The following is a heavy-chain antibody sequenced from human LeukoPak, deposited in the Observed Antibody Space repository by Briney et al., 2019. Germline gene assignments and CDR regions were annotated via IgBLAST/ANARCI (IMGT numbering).Heavy chain of an antibody. Sequence: AGSLTLSCAASGFTFSSYSMNWVRQAPGKGLEWVSSISSSSSYIYYADSVKGRFTISRDNAKNSLYLQMNSLRAEDTAVYYCARGYCSGGTCLLIFDYWGQGALVSVSS. V-gene: IGHV3-21*01. CDR2: ISSSSSYI. CDR1: GFTFSSYS. CDR3: ARGYCSGGTCLLIFDY. J-gene: IGHJ4*02. D-gene: IGHD2-15*01.